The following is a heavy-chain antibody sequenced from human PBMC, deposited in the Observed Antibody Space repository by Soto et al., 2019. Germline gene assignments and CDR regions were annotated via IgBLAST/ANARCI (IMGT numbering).Heavy chain of an antibody. CDR2: IWYDGSNK. J-gene: IGHJ6*02. CDR1: GFTFSSYG. V-gene: IGHV3-33*01. CDR3: AREYSSGWYPYYYYGMDV. Sequence: QPGGSLRLSCAASGFTFSSYGMHWVRQAPGKGLEWVAVIWYDGSNKYYADPVKGRFTISRDNSKNTLYLQMNSLRAEDTAVYYCAREYSSGWYPYYYYGMDVWGQGTTVTVSS. D-gene: IGHD6-19*01.